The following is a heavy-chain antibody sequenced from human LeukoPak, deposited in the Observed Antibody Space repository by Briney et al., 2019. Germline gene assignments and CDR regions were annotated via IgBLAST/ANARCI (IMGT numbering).Heavy chain of an antibody. V-gene: IGHV1-69*13. CDR1: GGTFSSYA. Sequence: ASVKVSCKASGGTFSSYAISWVRQAPGQGLEWMGGIIPIFGTANYAQKFQGRVTITADESTSTAYMELSSLRSEDTAVYYCARANRHIVVVTAIPYYFGMDVWGQGTTVTVSS. D-gene: IGHD2-21*02. CDR3: ARANRHIVVVTAIPYYFGMDV. CDR2: IIPIFGTA. J-gene: IGHJ6*02.